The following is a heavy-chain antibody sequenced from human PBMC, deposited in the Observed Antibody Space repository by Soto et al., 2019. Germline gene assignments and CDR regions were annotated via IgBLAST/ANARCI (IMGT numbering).Heavy chain of an antibody. CDR2: IYWDDDK. Sequence: QITLNESGPTLVKPTQTLTLTCTFSGLSLSTIGEAVGWIHQPPGKALEWLALIYWDDDKRYNPTLKTRLTITKDTSKNQVVLTLTNMDPVDTATYYCAHYVSTSPAGWFDPWGQGILVTVSS. J-gene: IGHJ5*02. CDR3: AHYVSTSPAGWFDP. CDR1: GLSLSTIGEA. D-gene: IGHD3-10*02. V-gene: IGHV2-5*02.